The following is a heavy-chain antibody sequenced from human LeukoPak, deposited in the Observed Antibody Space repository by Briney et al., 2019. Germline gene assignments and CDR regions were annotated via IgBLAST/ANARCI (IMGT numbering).Heavy chain of an antibody. J-gene: IGHJ6*03. CDR1: GGSISSGGYY. D-gene: IGHD3-10*01. CDR3: ARRRAYYGSGSYYKDYYYYYMDV. CDR2: IYYSGST. V-gene: IGHV4-31*03. Sequence: SETLSLTCTVSGGSISSGGYYWSWIRQHPGKGLEWIGYIYYSGSTYYNPSLKSRVTISVDTSKNQFSMKLSSVTAADTAVYYCARRRAYYGSGSYYKDYYYYYMDVWGKGTTVTVSS.